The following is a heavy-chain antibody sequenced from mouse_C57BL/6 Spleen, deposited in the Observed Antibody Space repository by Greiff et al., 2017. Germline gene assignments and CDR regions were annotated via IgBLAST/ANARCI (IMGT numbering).Heavy chain of an antibody. D-gene: IGHD2-4*01. CDR3: AKGGYYDYPVYFGY. CDR2: IDPSDSYT. V-gene: IGHV1-59*01. Sequence: VQLQQSGAELVRPGTSVKLSCKASGYTFTSYWMHWVKQRPGQGLEWIGVIDPSDSYTNYNQKFKGKATLTVDTSSSTAYMQLSSRTSEDSAVYYCAKGGYYDYPVYFGYWGQGTTLTVYS. J-gene: IGHJ2*01. CDR1: GYTFTSYW.